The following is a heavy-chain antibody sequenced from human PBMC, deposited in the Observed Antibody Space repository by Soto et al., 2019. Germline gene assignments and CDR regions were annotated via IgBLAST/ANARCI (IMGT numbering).Heavy chain of an antibody. CDR1: GFSLSDYE. J-gene: IGHJ4*02. Sequence: QTGGSLRLSCAASGFSLSDYELHWVRQAPGKGLEWVSHISSGASVSYYADSVKGRFTISRDNSKNSLYLQMNSLRVEDTASYYCARSRIDFWGRGTLVTVSS. V-gene: IGHV3-48*03. CDR3: ARSRIDF. CDR2: ISSGASVS.